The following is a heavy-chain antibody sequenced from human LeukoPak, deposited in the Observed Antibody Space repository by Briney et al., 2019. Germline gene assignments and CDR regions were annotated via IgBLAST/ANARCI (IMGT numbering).Heavy chain of an antibody. J-gene: IGHJ5*02. D-gene: IGHD2-15*01. CDR1: GYTFTSYD. V-gene: IGHV1-8*01. CDR2: MNPNSGNT. CDR3: AQRGCDCSGGSCYLGPFDP. Sequence: ASVKVSCTASGYTFTSYDINWVRQAPGQGLEWMGWMNPNSGNTGYAQTYQGRVTMTRNTSIGTAYMELSSLRSEDTAAYYCAQRGCDCSGGSCYLGPFDPWGQGTLVTVSS.